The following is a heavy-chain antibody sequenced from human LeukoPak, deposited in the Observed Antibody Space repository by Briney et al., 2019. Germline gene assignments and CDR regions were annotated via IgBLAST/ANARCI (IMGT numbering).Heavy chain of an antibody. CDR2: ISGSGGST. V-gene: IGHV3-23*01. CDR3: AKRSAESSGYFNY. Sequence: PGGSLRLSCAASGFTFSSYAMGWVRQAPGKGLEWVSAISGSGGSTYYADSVKGRFTISRDNSKNTLYLQMNSLRAEDTAVYYCAKRSAESSGYFNYWGQGILVTVSS. D-gene: IGHD6-19*01. CDR1: GFTFSSYA. J-gene: IGHJ4*02.